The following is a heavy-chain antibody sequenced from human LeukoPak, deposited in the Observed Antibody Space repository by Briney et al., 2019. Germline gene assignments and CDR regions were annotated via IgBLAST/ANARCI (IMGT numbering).Heavy chain of an antibody. D-gene: IGHD3-22*01. J-gene: IGHJ5*02. V-gene: IGHV4-59*01. CDR2: VYSSGST. CDR3: ARPARSGDYLTWFDP. CDR1: GGSISSYY. Sequence: SETLSLTCTVSGGSISSYYWTWIRQPPGKGLEWIGYVYSSGSTNYNPSLKSRVTISVATSKNQLSLKLNSVTAADTAVYYCARPARSGDYLTWFDPWGQGTLVTVSS.